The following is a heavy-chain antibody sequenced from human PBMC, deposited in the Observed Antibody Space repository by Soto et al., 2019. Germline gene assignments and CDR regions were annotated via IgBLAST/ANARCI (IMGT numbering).Heavy chain of an antibody. CDR1: GGSISSYY. J-gene: IGHJ6*02. V-gene: IGHV4-59*01. D-gene: IGHD3-10*01. Sequence: QVQLQESGPGLVKPSETLSLTCTVSGGSISSYYWSWIRQPPGKGLDWIGYIYDSGSTNYNPSLKSRFTRSVDTSKNQFCLKLSAVTAADTAVYYCARGLPRMVPGGYSSSVMDVWGQGTTVTVSS. CDR2: IYDSGST. CDR3: ARGLPRMVPGGYSSSVMDV.